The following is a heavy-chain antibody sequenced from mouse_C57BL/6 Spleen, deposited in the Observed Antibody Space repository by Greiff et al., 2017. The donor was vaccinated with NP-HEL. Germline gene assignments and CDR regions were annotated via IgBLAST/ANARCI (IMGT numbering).Heavy chain of an antibody. CDR2: LDPSDSYT. J-gene: IGHJ3*01. D-gene: IGHD2-4*01. Sequence: VQLQQSGAELVMPGASVKLSCKASGYTFTSYWMHWVKQRPGQGLEWIGELDPSDSYTNYNQKFKGKSTLTVDKSSSTAYRQLSSLTSEDSAVYYCARGGDYDWFAYWGQGTLVTVSA. CDR3: ARGGDYDWFAY. V-gene: IGHV1-69*01. CDR1: GYTFTSYW.